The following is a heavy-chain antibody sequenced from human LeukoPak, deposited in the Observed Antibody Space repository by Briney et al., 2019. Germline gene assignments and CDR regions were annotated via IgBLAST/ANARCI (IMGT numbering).Heavy chain of an antibody. J-gene: IGHJ4*02. Sequence: SETLSLTCTVSGDSISSFYWSWIRQPPGKGLEWIGYIYYTGSTSYNPYFKSRVTISVDTSKNQFSLKLSSVTAADTAVYYCAGPYDSSGYYFSYWGQGTLVTVSS. D-gene: IGHD3-22*01. V-gene: IGHV4-59*08. CDR1: GDSISSFY. CDR2: IYYTGST. CDR3: AGPYDSSGYYFSY.